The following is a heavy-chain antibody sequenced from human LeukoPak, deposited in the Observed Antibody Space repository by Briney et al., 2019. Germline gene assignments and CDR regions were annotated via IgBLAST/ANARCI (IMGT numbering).Heavy chain of an antibody. CDR2: VNWNGGDT. V-gene: IGHV3-20*04. CDR3: ARDYKYALDN. Sequence: GGSLRLSCAASGFTFSSYWMSWVRQAPGKGLEWVSGVNWNGGDTGYADSVKGRFTISGDKAKNSLYLQMNSLRVEDTAVYYCARDYKYALDNWGQGTLVTVSS. D-gene: IGHD5-24*01. J-gene: IGHJ4*02. CDR1: GFTFSSYW.